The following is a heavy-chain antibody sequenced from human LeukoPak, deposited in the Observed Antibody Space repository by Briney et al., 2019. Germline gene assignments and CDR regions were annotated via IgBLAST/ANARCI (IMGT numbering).Heavy chain of an antibody. J-gene: IGHJ4*02. V-gene: IGHV3-11*04. D-gene: IGHD6-13*01. Sequence: GGSLRLSCAASEFTFRGYWMSWIRRAPGKGLECISYISGSGSAIYYADSLQGRFTISRDNAKNSLYLQMNSLRAEDTAVYYCARRPYSSSWHYFDYWGQGTLVTVSS. CDR3: ARRPYSSSWHYFDY. CDR1: EFTFRGYW. CDR2: ISGSGSAI.